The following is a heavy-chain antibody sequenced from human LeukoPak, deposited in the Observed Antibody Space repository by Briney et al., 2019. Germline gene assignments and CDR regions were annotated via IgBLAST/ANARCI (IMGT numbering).Heavy chain of an antibody. CDR2: ISSNGSTI. V-gene: IGHV3-48*03. CDR1: GFTFSSYE. Sequence: GGSLRLSCAASGFTFSSYEMNWVRQAPGKGLEWVSYISSNGSTIYYADSVKGRFTISRDNAKNSLYLQMNSLRAEDTAVYYCAREHYYGSGSDYWGQGTLVTVSS. J-gene: IGHJ4*02. D-gene: IGHD3-10*01. CDR3: AREHYYGSGSDY.